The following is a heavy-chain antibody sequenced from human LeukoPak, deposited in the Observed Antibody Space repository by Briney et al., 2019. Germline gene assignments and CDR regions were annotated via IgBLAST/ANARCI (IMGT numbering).Heavy chain of an antibody. D-gene: IGHD1-26*01. CDR2: INPNSGGT. CDR3: ARDTRRWELLGFDY. CDR1: GYTFTGYY. J-gene: IGHJ4*02. Sequence: ASVKVSCKASGYTFTGYYMHWVRQAPGQGLEWMAWINPNSGGTNYAQKFQGRVTMTRDTSISTAYMELSRLRSDDTAVYYCARDTRRWELLGFDYWGQGTLVTVSS. V-gene: IGHV1-2*02.